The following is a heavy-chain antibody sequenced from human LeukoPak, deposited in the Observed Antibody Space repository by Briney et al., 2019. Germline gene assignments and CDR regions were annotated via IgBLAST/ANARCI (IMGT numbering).Heavy chain of an antibody. D-gene: IGHD5-24*01. V-gene: IGHV3-48*01. CDR2: ISSSSSTI. CDR3: AREEGVEDGYNLSDY. J-gene: IGHJ4*02. CDR1: GFTFRDYW. Sequence: GGSLRLSCAASGFTFRDYWMSWVRQAPGKGLEWVSYISSSSSTIYYADSVKGRFTISRDNAKNSLYLQMNSLRAEDTAVYYCAREEGVEDGYNLSDYWGQGTLVTVSS.